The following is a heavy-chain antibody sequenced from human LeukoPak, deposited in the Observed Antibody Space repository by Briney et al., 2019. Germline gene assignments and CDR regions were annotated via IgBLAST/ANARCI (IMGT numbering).Heavy chain of an antibody. D-gene: IGHD3-10*01. CDR2: ISGSGGST. J-gene: IGHJ6*03. Sequence: GGSLRLSCAASGFTFSSYAMSWVRQAPGKGLEWVSGISGSGGSTYYVDSVKGRFTISRDNSKNTLYLQMNSLRAEDTAVYYCAKADGSGSYSNFYYMDVWGKGTTVTVSS. CDR1: GFTFSSYA. V-gene: IGHV3-23*01. CDR3: AKADGSGSYSNFYYMDV.